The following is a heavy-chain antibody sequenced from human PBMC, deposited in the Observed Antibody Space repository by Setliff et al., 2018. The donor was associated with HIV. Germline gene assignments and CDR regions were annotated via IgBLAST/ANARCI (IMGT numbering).Heavy chain of an antibody. D-gene: IGHD4-4*01. CDR1: GFTFSSYA. J-gene: IGHJ4*02. CDR2: ISGSGGST. V-gene: IGHV3-23*01. CDR3: AKTQTVITVYGPFDS. Sequence: GSLRLSCAASGFTFSSYAMGWVRQAPGTGLEWVSAISGSGGSTYYADSVKGRFTISRDNSKNTLYLQMNSLRAEDTAMYYCAKTQTVITVYGPFDSWGQGTPVTVSS.